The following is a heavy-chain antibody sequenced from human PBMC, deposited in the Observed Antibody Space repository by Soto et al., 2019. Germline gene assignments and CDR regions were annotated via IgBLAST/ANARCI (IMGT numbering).Heavy chain of an antibody. CDR2: MNPKSGGA. CDR3: TRENIENSDGLYDAFDI. Sequence: GASVKVSFKTSGYTFTDYYTHLVRQAPGQGLEWMGWMNPKSGGAYFAQKFQVRVTLTRDTSIGTAYIEVNSLTSDDTAVYFCTRENIENSDGLYDAFDIWGQGTTVTVSS. D-gene: IGHD5-18*01. J-gene: IGHJ3*02. CDR1: GYTFTDYY. V-gene: IGHV1-2*02.